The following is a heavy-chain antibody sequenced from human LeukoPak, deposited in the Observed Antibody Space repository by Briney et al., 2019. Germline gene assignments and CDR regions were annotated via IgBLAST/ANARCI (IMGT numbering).Heavy chain of an antibody. J-gene: IGHJ4*02. CDR2: IYSGGST. CDR3: ARAPQGAPSFYFDY. D-gene: IGHD1-26*01. V-gene: IGHV3-53*01. CDR1: GFTFSSNY. Sequence: PGGSLRLFCAASGFTFSSNYMSWVRQAPGKGLEWVSVIYSGGSTYYADSVTGRFPISRDNFKNTLYLQMNSLRAEGTAVYYCARAPQGAPSFYFDYWGQGTLVTVSS.